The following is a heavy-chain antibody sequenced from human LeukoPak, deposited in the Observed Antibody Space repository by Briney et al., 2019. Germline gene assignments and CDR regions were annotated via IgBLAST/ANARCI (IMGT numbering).Heavy chain of an antibody. CDR1: GGTFSSYA. CDR2: IIPIFGTA. J-gene: IGHJ5*02. Sequence: GASVKVSCKASGGTFSSYAISWVRQAPGQGLEWMGGIIPIFGTANYAQKFQGRVTITTDESTSTACMELSSLRSEDTAVYYCARDRRGINWFDPWGQGTLVTVSS. D-gene: IGHD3-10*01. CDR3: ARDRRGINWFDP. V-gene: IGHV1-69*05.